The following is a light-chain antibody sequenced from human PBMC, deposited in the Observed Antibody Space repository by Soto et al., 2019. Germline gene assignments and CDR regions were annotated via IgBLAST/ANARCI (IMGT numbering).Light chain of an antibody. CDR3: QQRSNWSPYT. CDR1: QSISSD. J-gene: IGKJ2*01. Sequence: EIVLTQSPATLSLSPGSRATLSCRASQSISSDLAWYQQTPGQAPRLLIYDASNRATGFPVRFSGSGSGTDFSLTISSLEPADFAVYYCQQRSNWSPYTFGQGTKLDIK. CDR2: DAS. V-gene: IGKV3-11*01.